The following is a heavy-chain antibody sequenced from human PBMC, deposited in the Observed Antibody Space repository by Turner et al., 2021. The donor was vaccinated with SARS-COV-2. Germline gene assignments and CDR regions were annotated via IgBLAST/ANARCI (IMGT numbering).Heavy chain of an antibody. Sequence: EVQLVESGGGLVKPGGSLRLTCAASGFTFSSYNMNWVRQAPGKGLEGVSSSSSSRSYIDYPDSGKGLFTIARDNAKNSLYLQMNSLRAEDTAVYYCARDRIVRNWNDVPKPTYGMDVWGQGTTVTVSS. CDR3: ARDRIVRNWNDVPKPTYGMDV. D-gene: IGHD1-20*01. CDR1: GFTFSSYN. CDR2: SSSSRSYI. J-gene: IGHJ6*02. V-gene: IGHV3-21*01.